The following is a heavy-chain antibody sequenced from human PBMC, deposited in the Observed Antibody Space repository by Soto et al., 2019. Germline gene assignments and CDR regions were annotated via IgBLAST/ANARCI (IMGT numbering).Heavy chain of an antibody. CDR2: ISGYNGNT. CDR1: GYTFTSYG. CDR3: ARVEDTAMVPYYFDY. D-gene: IGHD5-18*01. V-gene: IGHV1-18*01. J-gene: IGHJ4*02. Sequence: ASVKVSCKASGYTFTSYGVSWVRQAPGQGLEWMGWISGYNGNTNYAQKSQGRVTMTTDTSTSTAYMELRSLRSDDTAVYYCARVEDTAMVPYYFDYWGQGTLVTVSS.